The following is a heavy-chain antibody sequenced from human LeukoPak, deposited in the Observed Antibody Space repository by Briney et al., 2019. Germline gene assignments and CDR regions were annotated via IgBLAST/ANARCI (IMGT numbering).Heavy chain of an antibody. CDR1: GFTFSSNA. Sequence: PGGSLRLSCAASGFTFSSNAMSWVRQAPGKGLEWVSAISASSGSTYYADSVKGRFTISRGNSKKTLSLQINSLRAEDTAVYYCAKSSYSYGSGSFWTFDYWGQGTLVTVSS. CDR3: AKSSYSYGSGSFWTFDY. CDR2: ISASSGST. V-gene: IGHV3-23*01. D-gene: IGHD3-10*01. J-gene: IGHJ4*02.